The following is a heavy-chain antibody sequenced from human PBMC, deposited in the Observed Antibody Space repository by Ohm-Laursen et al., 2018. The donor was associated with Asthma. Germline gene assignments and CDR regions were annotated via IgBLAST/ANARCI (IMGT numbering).Heavy chain of an antibody. D-gene: IGHD4-23*01. Sequence: SQTLSLTCSVSGGSNTSGPFYWGWIRQHPGKGLEWIGYIFQTGSSYYNPSLKSRVSISVDTSKNQFSLRVSSVTAADTAVYYCAREATVITRYFDSWGQGILVTVSS. CDR3: AREATVITRYFDS. CDR2: IFQTGSS. CDR1: GGSNTSGPFY. J-gene: IGHJ4*02. V-gene: IGHV4-31*03.